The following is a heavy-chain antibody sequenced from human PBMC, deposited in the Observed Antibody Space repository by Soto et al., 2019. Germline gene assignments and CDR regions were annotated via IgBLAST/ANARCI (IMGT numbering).Heavy chain of an antibody. V-gene: IGHV4-31*03. CDR3: ARRASRGRDPFYLDS. J-gene: IGHJ4*02. CDR1: GGSISGGGYY. Sequence: QVQLQESGPGLVKPSQTLSLTCSVSGGSISGGGYYWSWIRQHPGKGLEWIGYIYYSGSTYYNPSLESRVTISIDTSENQFSLKLTSVSAADTAVYYCARRASRGRDPFYLDSWGQGTLVAVSS. D-gene: IGHD1-26*01. CDR2: IYYSGST.